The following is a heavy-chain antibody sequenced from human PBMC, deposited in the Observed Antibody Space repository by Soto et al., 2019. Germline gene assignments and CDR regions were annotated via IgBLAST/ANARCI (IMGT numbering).Heavy chain of an antibody. CDR3: ARGTYRSKTDFDY. V-gene: IGHV3-11*01. J-gene: IGHJ4*02. Sequence: PGGSLRLSXAASGFTCSDYYMTWIRQAPGSGLEWVSYISSSSGTISYANSVKGRFTISRDNAQNSLYLQMTSLRAEDTAVYYCARGTYRSKTDFDYWGQGTLVTVSS. D-gene: IGHD6-13*01. CDR2: ISSSSGTI. CDR1: GFTCSDYY.